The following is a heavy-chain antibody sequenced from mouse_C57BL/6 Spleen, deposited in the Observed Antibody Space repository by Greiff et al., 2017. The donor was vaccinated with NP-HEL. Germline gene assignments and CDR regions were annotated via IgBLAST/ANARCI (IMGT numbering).Heavy chain of an antibody. J-gene: IGHJ2*01. V-gene: IGHV1-64*01. D-gene: IGHD1-2*01. CDR2: IHPNSGST. CDR1: GYTFTSYW. Sequence: QVQLQQPGAELVKPGASVKLSCKASGYTFTSYWMHWVKQRPGQGLEWIGMIHPNSGSTNYNEKFKSKATLTVDKSSSTAYMQLSSLTSEDSAVYYCARIASTANYFDYWGQGTTLTVSS. CDR3: ARIASTANYFDY.